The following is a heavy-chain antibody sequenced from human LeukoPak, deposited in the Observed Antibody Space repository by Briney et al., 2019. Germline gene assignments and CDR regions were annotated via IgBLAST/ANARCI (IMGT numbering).Heavy chain of an antibody. CDR2: ISGSGGST. Sequence: GGSLRLSCAASGFTFSSYAMSWVRQAPGKGLEWVSAISGSGGSTYYADSVKGRFTISRDNSKNTLYLQMNSLRAEDTAVYYCAKDPYCGGDCYSQPGSNWGQGTLVTVSS. D-gene: IGHD2-21*02. CDR3: AKDPYCGGDCYSQPGSN. V-gene: IGHV3-23*01. J-gene: IGHJ4*02. CDR1: GFTFSSYA.